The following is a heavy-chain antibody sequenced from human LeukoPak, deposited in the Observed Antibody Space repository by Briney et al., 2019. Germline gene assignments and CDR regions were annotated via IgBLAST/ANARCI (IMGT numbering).Heavy chain of an antibody. J-gene: IGHJ6*03. Sequence: SVKVSCKASGGTFNSYAIRWVRQAPGQGLEWRGGIMPLFGTANYAQEFQGRVTFTTDESASTAYMEVSSLRSEDTAVYYCASGSLGDGYGVGDYYQYMDVWGKGTTVTVSS. V-gene: IGHV1-69*05. D-gene: IGHD5-24*01. CDR2: IMPLFGTA. CDR3: ASGSLGDGYGVGDYYQYMDV. CDR1: GGTFNSYA.